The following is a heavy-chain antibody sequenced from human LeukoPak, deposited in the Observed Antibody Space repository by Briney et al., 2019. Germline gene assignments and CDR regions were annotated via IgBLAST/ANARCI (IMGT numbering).Heavy chain of an antibody. CDR3: ARVGSGWNFDY. D-gene: IGHD6-19*01. J-gene: IGHJ4*02. Sequence: GGSLRLSCAASGFTFSSYAMHWVRQAPGKGLEWVAVISYDGSNKYYADSVKGRFTISRDNSKNTLYLQMNSLRAEDTAVYYCARVGSGWNFDYWGQGTLVTVSS. V-gene: IGHV3-30-3*01. CDR1: GFTFSSYA. CDR2: ISYDGSNK.